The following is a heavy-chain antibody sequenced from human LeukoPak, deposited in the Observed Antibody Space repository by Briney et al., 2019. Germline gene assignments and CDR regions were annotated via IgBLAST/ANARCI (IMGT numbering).Heavy chain of an antibody. CDR2: IHSGGRA. J-gene: IGHJ6*04. CDR1: GFSVSRNY. Sequence: PGGSLRLSCAASGFSVSRNYMTWVRQAPGKGLEWVSVIHSGGRAYYADSVKGRFTTSRDNSKNTLDLQMNSLSVEDTAVYYCVGVETITMVRGASGDVWGKGTTVTVSS. D-gene: IGHD3-10*01. V-gene: IGHV3-66*02. CDR3: VGVETITMVRGASGDV.